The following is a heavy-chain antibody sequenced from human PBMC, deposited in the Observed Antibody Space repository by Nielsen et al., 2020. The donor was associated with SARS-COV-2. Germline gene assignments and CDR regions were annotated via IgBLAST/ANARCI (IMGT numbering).Heavy chain of an antibody. CDR3: ARVYCGGDCYSGPEFDY. CDR2: INPSGGST. D-gene: IGHD2-21*02. V-gene: IGHV1-46*01. J-gene: IGHJ4*02. CDR1: GYTFTSYY. Sequence: ASVKVSCKASGYTFTSYYMHWVRQAPGQGLEWMGIINPSGGSTSYAQKFQGRVTMTRDTSTSTVYMELSSLRSEDTAVYYCARVYCGGDCYSGPEFDYWGQGTLVTVSS.